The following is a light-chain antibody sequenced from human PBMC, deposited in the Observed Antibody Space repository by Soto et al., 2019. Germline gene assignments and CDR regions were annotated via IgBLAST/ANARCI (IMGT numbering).Light chain of an antibody. CDR1: SSDVGGYNY. CDR3: SSYTSSTTQV. J-gene: IGLJ2*01. Sequence: QSALTHPASVSGSPGQSITISCTGTSSDVGGYNYVSWYQQHPGKVPKLMIFDVSNRPSGVSNRFSASKSGNTASLTISGLQAEDEADYYCSSYTSSTTQVFGGGTKVTVL. CDR2: DVS. V-gene: IGLV2-14*03.